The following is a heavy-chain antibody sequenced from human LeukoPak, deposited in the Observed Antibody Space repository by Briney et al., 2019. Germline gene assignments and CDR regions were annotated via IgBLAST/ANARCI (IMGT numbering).Heavy chain of an antibody. CDR2: ISSSGSTI. Sequence: GGSLRLSCAASGFTFSDYYMNWIRQAPGKGLEWVSYISSSGSTIYYADSVKGRFTISRDNAKNSLYLQMNSLRAEDTAVYYCARPYYYDSSGYSFDYWGQGTLATVSS. CDR1: GFTFSDYY. J-gene: IGHJ4*02. D-gene: IGHD3-22*01. CDR3: ARPYYYDSSGYSFDY. V-gene: IGHV3-11*04.